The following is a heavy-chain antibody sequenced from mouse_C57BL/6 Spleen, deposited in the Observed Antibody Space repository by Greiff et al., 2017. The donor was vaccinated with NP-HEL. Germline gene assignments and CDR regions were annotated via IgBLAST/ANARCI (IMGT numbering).Heavy chain of an antibody. J-gene: IGHJ1*03. CDR1: GYTFTSYW. D-gene: IGHD1-1*01. Sequence: VKLQQPGTELVKPGASVKLSCKASGYTFTSYWMHWVKQRPGQGLEWIGNINPSNGGTNYNEKFKSKATLTVDKSSSTAYMQLSSLTSEDSAVYYCAREGITTVVADWYFDVWGTGTTVTVSS. V-gene: IGHV1-53*01. CDR3: AREGITTVVADWYFDV. CDR2: INPSNGGT.